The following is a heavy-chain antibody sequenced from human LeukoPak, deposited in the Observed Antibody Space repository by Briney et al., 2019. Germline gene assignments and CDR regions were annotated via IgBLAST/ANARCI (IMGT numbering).Heavy chain of an antibody. CDR3: ASHKGF. CDR1: GGSISNNY. Sequence: KPSETLSLTCTVSGGSISNNYWSWFRQPPGKGLEWIGYIYYSGSTNYNPSLESRVTISVDTSKSQFSLKLSSVTAADTAVYYCASHKGFWGQGTLVTVSS. J-gene: IGHJ4*02. V-gene: IGHV4-59*01. CDR2: IYYSGST.